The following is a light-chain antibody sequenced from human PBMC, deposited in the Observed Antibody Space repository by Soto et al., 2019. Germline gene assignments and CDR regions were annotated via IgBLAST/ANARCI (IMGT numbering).Light chain of an antibody. CDR1: SSNIGAGYD. V-gene: IGLV1-40*01. J-gene: IGLJ7*01. Sequence: QSVLTQPPSVSGAPGQRVTISCTGSSSNIGAGYDVHWYQQLPGTAPKLLIYGNSNRPSGVPDRFSGSKSGTSASLAITGLQAEDEADYYCQSYDSSLSGPYVFGPGTQLTVL. CDR3: QSYDSSLSGPYV. CDR2: GNS.